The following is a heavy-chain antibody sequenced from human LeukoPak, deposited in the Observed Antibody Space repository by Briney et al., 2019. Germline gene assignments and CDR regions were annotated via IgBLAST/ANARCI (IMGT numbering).Heavy chain of an antibody. J-gene: IGHJ4*02. CDR2: IYYSTIT. CDR3: ERSYQPLSIQYFDC. V-gene: IGHV4-59*01. CDR1: GGSISNYY. D-gene: IGHD2/OR15-2a*01. Sequence: PSETLSLTCTVSGGSISNYYWGWIRQPPGKGLEWIGYIYYSTITKYNPSLDSRVTISVDTSKNQFSLKLSSVTAADTAVYYCERSYQPLSIQYFDCWGQGTLVTVSS.